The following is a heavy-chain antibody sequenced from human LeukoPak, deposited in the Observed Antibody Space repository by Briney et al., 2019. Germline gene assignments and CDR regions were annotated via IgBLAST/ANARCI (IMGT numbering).Heavy chain of an antibody. D-gene: IGHD2-15*01. CDR2: ISSSSITI. V-gene: IGHV3-48*04. J-gene: IGHJ4*02. CDR3: ARDRGGSYSAIDY. CDR1: GFTFSSYS. Sequence: PRGSLRLSCAASGFTFSSYSLNWVRQAPGKGLERVSFISSSSITIYYADSVKGRFTISRDNAEKSLYLQMNSLRAEDTAVYYCARDRGGSYSAIDYWGQGTLVTVSS.